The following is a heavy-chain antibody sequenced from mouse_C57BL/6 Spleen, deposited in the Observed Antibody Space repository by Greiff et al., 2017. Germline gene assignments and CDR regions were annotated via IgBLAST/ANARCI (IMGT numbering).Heavy chain of an antibody. Sequence: QVQLQQSGAELVRPGASVTLSCKASGYTFTDYEMHWVKQTPVHGLEWIGAIDPETGGTAYNQKFKGKAILTADKSSSTAYMELRSLTSEDSAVYYCTSLLPMTLGDYWGQGTSVTVSS. CDR3: TSLLPMTLGDY. CDR1: GYTFTDYE. V-gene: IGHV1-15*01. J-gene: IGHJ4*01. D-gene: IGHD2-3*01. CDR2: IDPETGGT.